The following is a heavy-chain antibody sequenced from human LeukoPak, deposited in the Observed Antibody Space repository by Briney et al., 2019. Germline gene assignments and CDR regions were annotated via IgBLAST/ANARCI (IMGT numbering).Heavy chain of an antibody. CDR3: ASQDPSYSSSRTYYFDY. Sequence: SETLSLTCTVSGYSISSGYYWGWIRQPPGKGLEWIGSIYYSGSTYYNPSLKSRVTISVDTSKNQFSLKLSSVTAADTAVYYCASQDPSYSSSRTYYFDYWGQGTLVTVSS. CDR2: IYYSGST. V-gene: IGHV4-38-2*02. J-gene: IGHJ4*02. D-gene: IGHD6-13*01. CDR1: GYSISSGYY.